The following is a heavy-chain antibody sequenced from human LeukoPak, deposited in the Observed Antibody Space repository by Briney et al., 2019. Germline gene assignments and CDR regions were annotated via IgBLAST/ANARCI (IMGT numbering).Heavy chain of an antibody. Sequence: GGSLRLSCAASGFTFSNYEMNWVRQTPGKGPEWVSFISDNGKAKSYVDSVRGRFIISRDNAKTSLFLQMSSLRVEDTAVYYCARARIAAPLLDYWGPGTLVTVSS. J-gene: IGHJ4*02. CDR2: ISDNGKAK. V-gene: IGHV3-48*03. D-gene: IGHD6-13*01. CDR3: ARARIAAPLLDY. CDR1: GFTFSNYE.